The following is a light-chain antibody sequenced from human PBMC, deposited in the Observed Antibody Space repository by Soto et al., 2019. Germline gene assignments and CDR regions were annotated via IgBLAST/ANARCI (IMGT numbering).Light chain of an antibody. V-gene: IGKV3-20*01. Sequence: EIVLTQSPGTLSLSPGERATLSCRASQSVSSSYLAWYQQKPGQAPRLLIYGASSRATGIPDRFSGSGSGTDFTLTISRLEPEDFAVYYCQQYGSSCTFGPGTKVDIK. CDR1: QSVSSSY. CDR3: QQYGSSCT. CDR2: GAS. J-gene: IGKJ3*01.